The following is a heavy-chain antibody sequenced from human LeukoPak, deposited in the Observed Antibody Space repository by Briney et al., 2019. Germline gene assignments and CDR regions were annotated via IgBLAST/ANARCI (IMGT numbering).Heavy chain of an antibody. J-gene: IGHJ4*02. CDR1: GFTFSSYW. D-gene: IGHD5-12*01. CDR2: IKQDGSEK. V-gene: IGHV3-7*01. CDR3: ARDRSWRRGYSGYDTNFDY. Sequence: GGSLRLSCAASGFTFSSYWMSWVRQAPGRGLEWVANIKQDGSEKYYVDSVKGRFTISRDNAKNSLYLQMNSLRAEDTAVYYCARDRSWRRGYSGYDTNFDYWGQGTLVTVPS.